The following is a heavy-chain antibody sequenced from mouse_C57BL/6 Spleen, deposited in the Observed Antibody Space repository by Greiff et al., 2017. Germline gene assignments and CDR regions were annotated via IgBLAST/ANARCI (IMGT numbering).Heavy chain of an antibody. J-gene: IGHJ4*01. CDR2: INPNNGGT. Sequence: VQLKESGPELVKPGASVKMSCKASGYTFTDYNMHWVKQSHGKNLEWIGYINPNNGGTSYNQKFKGKATLTVNKSSSTAYMELRSLTSEDSAVYYSAGGLWDYAMDYWGQGTSGTVSS. D-gene: IGHD1-1*02. CDR1: GYTFTDYN. V-gene: IGHV1-22*01. CDR3: AGGLWDYAMDY.